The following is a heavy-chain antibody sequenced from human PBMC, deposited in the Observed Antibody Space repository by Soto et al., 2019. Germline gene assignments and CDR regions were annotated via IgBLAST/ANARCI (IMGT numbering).Heavy chain of an antibody. J-gene: IGHJ4*02. D-gene: IGHD3-9*01. V-gene: IGHV3-30-3*01. CDR1: GFTFSSYA. CDR3: ARDGRGRYFDWRPYYFDS. Sequence: GSLRLSCAASGFTFSSYAMHWVRQAPGKGLEWVAVISYEGSNKYYADSVKGRFTISRDNTNNTLYLQMNSLRAEDTAVYYCARDGRGRYFDWRPYYFDSWGQGTLVTVSS. CDR2: ISYEGSNK.